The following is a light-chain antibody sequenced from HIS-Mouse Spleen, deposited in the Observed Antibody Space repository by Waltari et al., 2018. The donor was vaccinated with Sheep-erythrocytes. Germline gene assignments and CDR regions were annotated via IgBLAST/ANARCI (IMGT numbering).Light chain of an antibody. J-gene: IGLJ3*02. CDR3: CSYAGSYTFWV. Sequence: QSALTQPRSVSGSPGQSVTISCTGTSSDVGGYISVSWYQQHPGKAPKLMIYDVSKRPSGVPDRFSGSKSGNTASLTISGLQAEDEADYYCCSYAGSYTFWVFGGGTKLTVL. CDR1: SSDVGGYIS. V-gene: IGLV2-11*01. CDR2: DVS.